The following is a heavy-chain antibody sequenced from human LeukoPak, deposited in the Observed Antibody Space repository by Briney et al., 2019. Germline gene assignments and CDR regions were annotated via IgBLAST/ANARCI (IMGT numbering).Heavy chain of an antibody. CDR2: AGWAGGTT. D-gene: IGHD3-10*02. V-gene: IGHV3-43*01. J-gene: IGHJ4*02. Sequence: GGSLRLSCATSGFNFDRYTIHWVRQAPGEGLEWVSLAGWAGGTTFYSDSVRGRFTISRDSGRKSVYLQMNSLTTDDTAFYFCAKELDTMFFDYWGQGALVTVSS. CDR1: GFNFDRYT. CDR3: AKELDTMFFDY.